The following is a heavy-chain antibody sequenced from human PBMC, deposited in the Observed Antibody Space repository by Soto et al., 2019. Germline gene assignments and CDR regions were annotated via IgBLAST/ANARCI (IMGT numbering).Heavy chain of an antibody. CDR1: GGSISGSYYY. V-gene: IGHV4-39*07. J-gene: IGHJ5*02. CDR3: VRDGTKTLRDWFDP. CDR2: VFYTGFT. Sequence: SETLSLTCAVSGGSISGSYYYWGWLRQSPGKGPEWIGSVFYTGFTSYNPSLESRVSVSVDTSKNQFSLKLRSVTAADTAVYYCVRDGTKTLRDWFDPWGQGISVTVSS. D-gene: IGHD1-1*01.